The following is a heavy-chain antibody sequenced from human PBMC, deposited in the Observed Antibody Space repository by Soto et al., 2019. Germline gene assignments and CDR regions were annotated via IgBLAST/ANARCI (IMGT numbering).Heavy chain of an antibody. J-gene: IGHJ4*02. CDR2: IYHSGST. D-gene: IGHD3-10*01. CDR1: GGSISSGGYS. V-gene: IGHV4-30-2*01. CDR3: ARASLWFGESPLDY. Sequence: SETLSLTCAVSGGSISSGGYSWSWIRRPPGKGLEWIGYIYHSGSTYYNPSLKSRVTISVDRSKNQFSLKLSSVTAADTAVYYCARASLWFGESPLDYWGQGTLVTVSS.